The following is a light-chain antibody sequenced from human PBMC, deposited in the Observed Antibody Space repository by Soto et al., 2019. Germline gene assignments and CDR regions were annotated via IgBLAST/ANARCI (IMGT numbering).Light chain of an antibody. V-gene: IGLV2-14*01. CDR3: SSYTSSSTVV. J-gene: IGLJ2*01. CDR2: DGS. Sequence: QSALTQPASVSGSPGQSITISCTGTSSDVGGYNYVSWYQQHPGKAPKLMIYDGSXRPPGVSNRFSGSKSGXTXSXTIXGXXXXXXXDYYCSSYTSSSTVVFGGGTKLTVL. CDR1: SSDVGGYNY.